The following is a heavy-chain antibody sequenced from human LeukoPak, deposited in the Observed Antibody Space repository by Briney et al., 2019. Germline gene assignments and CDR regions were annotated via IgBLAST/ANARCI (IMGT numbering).Heavy chain of an antibody. D-gene: IGHD6-19*01. CDR1: GFTFSDFY. Sequence: SGGSLRLSCAASGFTFSDFYMTWIRQAPGKGLEWVSTINAGGVTTYYADSVKGRFTISRDNSKNTLYLQMNSLTAEDTAVYYCAKEQWYNFDYWGQGTLVTVSS. CDR3: AKEQWYNFDY. V-gene: IGHV3-23*01. CDR2: INAGGVTT. J-gene: IGHJ4*02.